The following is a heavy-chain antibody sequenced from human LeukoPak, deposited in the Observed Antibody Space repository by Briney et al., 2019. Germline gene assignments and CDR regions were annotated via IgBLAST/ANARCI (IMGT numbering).Heavy chain of an antibody. V-gene: IGHV3-23*01. J-gene: IGHJ6*03. CDR2: ISGSGGST. Sequence: GGSLRLSCAASGFTFSSYAMSWVRQAPGKGLEWVSAISGSGGSTYYADSVKGRFTISRDNSKNTLYLQMNSLRAEDTAVYYCAKGGLTIFSYYYYYMDVWGKGTTVTVSS. CDR3: AKGGLTIFSYYYYYMDV. CDR1: GFTFSSYA. D-gene: IGHD3-3*01.